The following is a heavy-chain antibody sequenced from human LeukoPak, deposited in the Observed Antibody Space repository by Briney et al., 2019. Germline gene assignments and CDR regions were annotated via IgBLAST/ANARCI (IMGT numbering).Heavy chain of an antibody. J-gene: IGHJ3*02. CDR3: TTNDAFDI. V-gene: IGHV3-15*01. CDR1: GFTFYMYA. CDR2: IKRKTDGGTT. Sequence: PGGSLRLSCQASGFTFYMYAMSWVRQAPGKGLEWVGRIKRKTDGGTTDYAAPVKGRYTISRDDSKNTLYLQMNSLKTEDTAVYYCTTNDAFDIWGQGTMVAVSS.